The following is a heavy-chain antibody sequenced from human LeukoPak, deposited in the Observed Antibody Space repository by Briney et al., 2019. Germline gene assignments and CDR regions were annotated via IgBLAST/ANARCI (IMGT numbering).Heavy chain of an antibody. CDR2: IGGRTSTT. CDR1: GFTFSDYN. Sequence: GGSLRLSCAASGFTFSDYNMNWVRQAPGQGLEWLSHIGGRTSTTYYADSVKGRFTISRDNAKDSLYLQMNGLSDEDTAVYYCARDRVYYMDVWGKGTTVTVSS. CDR3: ARDRVYYMDV. J-gene: IGHJ6*03. V-gene: IGHV3-48*02.